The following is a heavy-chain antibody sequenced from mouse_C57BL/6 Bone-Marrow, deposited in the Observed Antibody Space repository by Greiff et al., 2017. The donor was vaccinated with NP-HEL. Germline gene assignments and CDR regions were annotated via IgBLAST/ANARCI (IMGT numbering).Heavy chain of an antibody. Sequence: EVQLQQSGAELVRPGASVKLSCTASGFNIKDDYMHWVKQRPEQGLEWIGWIDPENGDTEYASKFQGKATITADTSSNTAYLQLSSLTSEDTAVYDCAYGYRNYWGQGTTLTVSS. J-gene: IGHJ2*01. D-gene: IGHD2-2*01. V-gene: IGHV14-4*01. CDR1: GFNIKDDY. CDR3: AYGYRNY. CDR2: IDPENGDT.